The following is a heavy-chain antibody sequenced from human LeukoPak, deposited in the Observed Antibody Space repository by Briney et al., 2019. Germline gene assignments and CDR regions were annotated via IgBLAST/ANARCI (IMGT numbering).Heavy chain of an antibody. CDR1: GYSFTSYW. J-gene: IGHJ5*02. D-gene: IGHD2-15*01. CDR2: IYPGDSDT. CDR3: ARLGEYCSGGSCYPPYNWFDP. V-gene: IGHV5-51*01. Sequence: GESLKISCKGSGYSFTSYWIGWVRQMPGKGLEWMEIIYPGDSDTRYSPSFQGQVTISADKSISTAYLQWSSLKASDTAMYYCARLGEYCSGGSCYPPYNWFDPWGQGTLVTVSS.